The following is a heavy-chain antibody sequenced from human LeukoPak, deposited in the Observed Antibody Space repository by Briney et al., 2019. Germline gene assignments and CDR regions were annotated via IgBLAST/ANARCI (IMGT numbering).Heavy chain of an antibody. CDR2: IWYDGSNN. CDR3: AKEGPAKFFDY. J-gene: IGHJ4*02. Sequence: GGSLRLSCAASGFTFSSYGMHWVRQAPGKGLEWVAVIWYDGSNNYYADSVKGRFTISRDNSKNTLYLQMNSLRAEDTAVYYCAKEGPAKFFDYWGQGTLVTVSS. CDR1: GFTFSSYG. V-gene: IGHV3-33*06.